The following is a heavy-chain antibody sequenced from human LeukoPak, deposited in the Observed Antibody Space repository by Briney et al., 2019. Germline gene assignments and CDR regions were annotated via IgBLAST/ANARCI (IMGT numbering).Heavy chain of an antibody. J-gene: IGHJ3*02. D-gene: IGHD3-22*01. V-gene: IGHV1-69*01. CDR1: GGTFSSYA. CDR2: IIPIFGTA. CDR3: AIEDSSGYSEVAFDI. Sequence: ASVKVSCKASGGTFSSYAISWVRQAPGQGLEWMGGIIPIFGTANYAQKFQGRVTITADESTSTAYMELSSLRYEDTAVYYCAIEDSSGYSEVAFDIWGQGTMVTVSS.